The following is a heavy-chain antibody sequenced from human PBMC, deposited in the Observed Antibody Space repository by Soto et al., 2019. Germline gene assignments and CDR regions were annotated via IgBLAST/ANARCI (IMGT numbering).Heavy chain of an antibody. D-gene: IGHD2-15*01. CDR1: GYTFISYG. CDR3: GGLGYCSGSNCYYYGMDA. V-gene: IGHV1-18*04. Sequence: AASVKVSFKASGYTFISYGISWVRQAPGQGLEWMGWISVYNGNTNYAQKFQGRVTMTTDTSTSTAYMELRSLRSDDTAVYYCGGLGYCSGSNCYYYGMDAWGQGTTVTVSS. CDR2: ISVYNGNT. J-gene: IGHJ6*02.